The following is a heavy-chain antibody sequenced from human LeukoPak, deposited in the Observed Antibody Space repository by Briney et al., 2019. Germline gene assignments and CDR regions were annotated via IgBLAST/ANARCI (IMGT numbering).Heavy chain of an antibody. Sequence: PGGSLRLSCTASGFTFSDYYMNWVRQAPVKGLEWISYIRNSGSATYYADSVEGRFTISRDNAKNSLYLQMNSLRPEDTAMYYCTRGAEVSGYPVFQHWGQGALVTVSS. CDR2: IRNSGSAT. CDR1: GFTFSDYY. J-gene: IGHJ4*02. CDR3: TRGAEVSGYPVFQH. V-gene: IGHV3-11*01. D-gene: IGHD3-22*01.